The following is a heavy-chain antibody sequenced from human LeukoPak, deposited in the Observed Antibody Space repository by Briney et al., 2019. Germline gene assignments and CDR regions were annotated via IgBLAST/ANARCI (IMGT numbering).Heavy chain of an antibody. CDR3: AREHRGLRFLEWLPSVVDYFDY. J-gene: IGHJ4*02. Sequence: GGSLRLSCAASGFTFSSYAMSWVRQAPGKGLEWVSAISGSGGSTYYADSVKGRFTISRDNSKNTLYLQMNSLRAEDTAVYYCAREHRGLRFLEWLPSVVDYFDYWGQGILVTVSS. D-gene: IGHD3-3*01. CDR1: GFTFSSYA. V-gene: IGHV3-23*01. CDR2: ISGSGGST.